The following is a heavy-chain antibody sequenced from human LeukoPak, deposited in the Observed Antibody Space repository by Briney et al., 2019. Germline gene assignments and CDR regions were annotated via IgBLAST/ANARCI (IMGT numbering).Heavy chain of an antibody. D-gene: IGHD3-10*01. CDR3: ARGPLWFRELHNWFDP. CDR2: IIPIFGTA. V-gene: IGHV1-69*13. Sequence: GASVKVSCKASGGTFSSYAISWVRQAPGQGLEWMGGIIPIFGTANYARKFQGRVTITADESTSTAYMELSSLRSEDTAVYYCARGPLWFRELHNWFDPWGQGTLVTVSS. J-gene: IGHJ5*02. CDR1: GGTFSSYA.